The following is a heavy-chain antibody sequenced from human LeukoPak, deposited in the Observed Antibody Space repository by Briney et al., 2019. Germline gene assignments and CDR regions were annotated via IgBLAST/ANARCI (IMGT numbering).Heavy chain of an antibody. J-gene: IGHJ3*02. CDR2: ISSSSSYI. D-gene: IGHD4-17*01. CDR3: ARYGDSNAFDI. CDR1: GFTFSSYS. V-gene: IGHV3-21*01. Sequence: GGSLRLSCAASGFTFSSYSMTWVRQAPGKGLEWVSSISSSSSYIYYADSVKGRFTISRDNAKNSLYLQMNSLRAEDTAVYYCARYGDSNAFDIWGQGTKVTVSS.